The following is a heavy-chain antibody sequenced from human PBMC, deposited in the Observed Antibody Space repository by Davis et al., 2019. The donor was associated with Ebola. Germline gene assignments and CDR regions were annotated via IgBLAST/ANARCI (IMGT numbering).Heavy chain of an antibody. J-gene: IGHJ4*02. CDR3: ARAQFPTTSDH. V-gene: IGHV1-18*01. Sequence: ASVKVSCKASGYTFTGYDINWVRQAPGQGLEWMGWINPHNGNTNYAQNVQGRVTMTTDTSTSTAYMEVGSLRSDDTAVYYCARAQFPTTSDHWGQGTLVFASS. CDR1: GYTFTGYD. D-gene: IGHD1-1*01. CDR2: INPHNGNT.